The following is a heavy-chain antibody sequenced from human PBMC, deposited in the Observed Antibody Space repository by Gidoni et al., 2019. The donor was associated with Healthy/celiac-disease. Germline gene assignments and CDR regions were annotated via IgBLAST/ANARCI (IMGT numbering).Heavy chain of an antibody. CDR3: ARERSDGYIPRFDP. CDR1: GGSISSYY. Sequence: GGSISSYYWSWIRQPPGKGLEWIGYIYYSGSTNYNPSLKSRVTISVDTSKNQFSLKLSSVTAADTAVYYCARERSDGYIPRFDPWGQGTLVTVSS. V-gene: IGHV4-59*01. CDR2: IYYSGST. J-gene: IGHJ5*02. D-gene: IGHD5-12*01.